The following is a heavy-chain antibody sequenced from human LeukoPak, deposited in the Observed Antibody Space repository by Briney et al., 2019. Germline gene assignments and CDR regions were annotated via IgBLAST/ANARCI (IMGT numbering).Heavy chain of an antibody. CDR3: AKEDYSRSFYFDH. Sequence: PGGSLRLSCVVSGFTFSSHGMHWVRQAPGKGLEWVAVISDDSRDIYYADSVRGRFTISRDNSKNTVFLQMNSLRPDDTDVYYCAKEDYSRSFYFDHWGQGTLVTASS. V-gene: IGHV3-30*18. CDR2: ISDDSRDI. D-gene: IGHD6-6*01. J-gene: IGHJ4*02. CDR1: GFTFSSHG.